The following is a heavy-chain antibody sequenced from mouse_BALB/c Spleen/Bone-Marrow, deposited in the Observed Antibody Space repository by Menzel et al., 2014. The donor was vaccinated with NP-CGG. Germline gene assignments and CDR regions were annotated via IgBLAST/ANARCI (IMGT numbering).Heavy chain of an antibody. J-gene: IGHJ2*01. D-gene: IGHD4-1*01. V-gene: IGHV14-3*02. CDR3: ASLTGTFDY. CDR2: IDPASGNT. Sequence: VQLQQSGTDLVKPGASVKLSCTASGFNIKDTYMHWVKQRPEQGLDWIGRIDPASGNTQYDPKFQGRAAITADTSSNTAYLQLSSLTSEDTAVYYCASLTGTFDYWGQGTPLTVSS. CDR1: GFNIKDTY.